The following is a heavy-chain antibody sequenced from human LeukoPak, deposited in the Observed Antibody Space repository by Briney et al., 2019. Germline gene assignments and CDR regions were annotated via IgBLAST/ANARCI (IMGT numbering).Heavy chain of an antibody. V-gene: IGHV4-39*07. Sequence: PSETLSLTCTVSGGSISSSSYYWGWIRQPPGKGLEWIGSIYYSGSTYYNPSLKSRVTISVDRSKNQFSLKLSSVTAADTAVYYCAREPRDGYCSSTSCQSGIEYWGQGTLVAVSS. J-gene: IGHJ4*02. CDR3: AREPRDGYCSSTSCQSGIEY. D-gene: IGHD2-2*01. CDR1: GGSISSSSYY. CDR2: IYYSGST.